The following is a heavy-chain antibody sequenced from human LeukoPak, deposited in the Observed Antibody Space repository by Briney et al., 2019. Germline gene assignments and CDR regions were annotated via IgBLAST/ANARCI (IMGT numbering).Heavy chain of an antibody. D-gene: IGHD6-19*01. V-gene: IGHV4-59*01. Sequence: SETLSLTCTVSGGSISTYYWNWIRQPPGKGLEWIGYIYHSGSTNYNPSLQSRVTISVDTSKNQFSLNLNSVTAADTAVYYCAIPGYSSGWPFDFWGQGTLVTVSS. CDR2: IYHSGST. J-gene: IGHJ4*02. CDR3: AIPGYSSGWPFDF. CDR1: GGSISTYY.